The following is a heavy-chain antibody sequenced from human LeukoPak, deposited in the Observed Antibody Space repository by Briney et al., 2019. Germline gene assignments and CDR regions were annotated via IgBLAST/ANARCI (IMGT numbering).Heavy chain of an antibody. CDR3: TRQTEASRRPHNWVDP. V-gene: IGHV4-59*08. CDR2: VYYNRNT. Sequence: PSETLSLTCSVSGGSINGYYWSWIRQSPGKGLEWIGSVYYNRNTYYNPSLKSRLTLSLDTSKSQFFLMLASVTAADTAVYYCTRQTEASRRPHNWVDPWGQGILVTVSS. D-gene: IGHD1-14*01. CDR1: GGSINGYY. J-gene: IGHJ5*02.